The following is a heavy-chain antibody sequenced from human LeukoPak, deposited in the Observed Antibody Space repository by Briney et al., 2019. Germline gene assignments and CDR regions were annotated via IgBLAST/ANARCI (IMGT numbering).Heavy chain of an antibody. CDR1: GYSISSGYY. CDR2: IYHSGST. D-gene: IGHD6-13*01. Sequence: SETLSLTCTVSGYSISSGYYWGWIRQPPGKGLEWIGSIYHSGSTYYNPSLKSRVTISVDTSKNQFSLKLSSVTAADTAVYYCARERYSSSWYGYWGQGTLVTVSS. J-gene: IGHJ4*02. V-gene: IGHV4-38-2*02. CDR3: ARERYSSSWYGY.